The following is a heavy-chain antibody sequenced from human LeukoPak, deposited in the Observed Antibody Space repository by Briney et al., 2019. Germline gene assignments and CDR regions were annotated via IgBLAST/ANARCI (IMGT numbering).Heavy chain of an antibody. CDR1: GYTFTSYD. CDR2: MNPKSGNT. J-gene: IGHJ5*02. CDR3: ARDRSYYDSSENWFDP. V-gene: IGHV1-8*01. D-gene: IGHD3-22*01. Sequence: WASVKVSCKASGYTFTSYDINWVRQATGQGLEWMGWMNPKSGNTGYALKFQGRVTMTRNTSISTAYMELSSLRSDDTAVYYCARDRSYYDSSENWFDPWGQGTLVTVSS.